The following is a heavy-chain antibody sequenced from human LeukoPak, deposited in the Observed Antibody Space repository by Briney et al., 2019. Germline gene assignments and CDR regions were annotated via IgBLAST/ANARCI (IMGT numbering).Heavy chain of an antibody. J-gene: IGHJ4*02. D-gene: IGHD6-19*01. V-gene: IGHV1-8*01. CDR2: MNPNSGNT. Sequence: ASVKVSCKASGYTFTSCDIKWVRQATGQGLEWIGWMNPNSGNTGYGQSFQGRVTMTRDNSISTAYMEMSNLRSEDTAIYYCTRGSSGRRDYWGQGTLVTVSS. CDR3: TRGSSGRRDY. CDR1: GYTFTSCD.